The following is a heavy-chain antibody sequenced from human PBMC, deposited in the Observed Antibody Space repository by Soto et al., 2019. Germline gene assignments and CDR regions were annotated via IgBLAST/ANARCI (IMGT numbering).Heavy chain of an antibody. J-gene: IGHJ4*02. CDR3: AVTYYYDSSGTGHLHY. CDR1: GYTLTELS. D-gene: IGHD3-22*01. CDR2: FDPEDGET. V-gene: IGHV1-24*01. Sequence: ASVKVSCKVSGYTLTELSMHWVRQAPGKGLEWMGGFDPEDGETIYAQKFQGRVTMTEDTSTDTAYMELSSLRSEDTAVYYCAVTYYYDSSGTGHLHYWGQRTLVTVSS.